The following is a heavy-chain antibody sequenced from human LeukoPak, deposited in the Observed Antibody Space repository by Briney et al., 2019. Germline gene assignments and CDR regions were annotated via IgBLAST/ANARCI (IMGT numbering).Heavy chain of an antibody. CDR3: AGSAGHYYGMDV. D-gene: IGHD6-13*01. CDR1: GGSISSYY. Sequence: PSETLSLTCTVSGGSISSYYWSWIRQPPGKGLEWIGYIYYSGSTNYNPSLKSRVTISVDTSKNQFSLKLSSVTAADTAVYYCAGSAGHYYGMDVWGQGTTVTVSS. V-gene: IGHV4-59*08. J-gene: IGHJ6*02. CDR2: IYYSGST.